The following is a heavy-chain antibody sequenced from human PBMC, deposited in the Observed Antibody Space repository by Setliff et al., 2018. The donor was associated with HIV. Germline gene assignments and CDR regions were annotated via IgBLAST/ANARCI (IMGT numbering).Heavy chain of an antibody. CDR1: GDSINTHY. J-gene: IGHJ5*02. D-gene: IGHD1-26*01. V-gene: IGHV4-59*11. CDR2: ISHSGNT. CDR3: ARSTVGAGASFP. Sequence: SETLSXXXTVSGDSINTHYWSWIRQPPGKGLEWIGCISHSGNTNFNPSLNSRXXXSLDTSKNQFSLRLTSLTAADTAIYYCARSTVGAGASFPWGRGILVTVSS.